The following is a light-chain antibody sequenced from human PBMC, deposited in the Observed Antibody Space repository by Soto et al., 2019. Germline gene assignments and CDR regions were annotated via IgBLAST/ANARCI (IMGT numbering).Light chain of an antibody. J-gene: IGKJ1*01. V-gene: IGKV3-20*01. CDR2: GTS. Sequence: EIVLTQSPGTLSFSPGERATFSCRASQSVSSSSLAWYQQQLGQAPRLLIYGTSTRATGIPDRFSGSGSGTDFTLTISRLEPEDFAVYYCQQYGRSPWTFGQGT. CDR3: QQYGRSPWT. CDR1: QSVSSSS.